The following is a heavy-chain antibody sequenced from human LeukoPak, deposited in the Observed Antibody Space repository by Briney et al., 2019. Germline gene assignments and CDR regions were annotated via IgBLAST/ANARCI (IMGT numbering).Heavy chain of an antibody. CDR2: ISYDGSNK. Sequence: PGGSLRLSCAASGFTFSSYGMHWVRQAPGKGLEWVAVISYDGSNKYYADSVKGRFTISRDNSKNTLYLQMNSLRAEDTAVYYCATYGDYGYLDNYYFDYWGQGTLVTVSS. CDR3: ATYGDYGYLDNYYFDY. J-gene: IGHJ4*02. CDR1: GFTFSSYG. V-gene: IGHV3-30*19. D-gene: IGHD4-17*01.